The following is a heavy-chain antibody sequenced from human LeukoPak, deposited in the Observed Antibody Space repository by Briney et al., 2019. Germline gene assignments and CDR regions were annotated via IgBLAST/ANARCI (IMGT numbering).Heavy chain of an antibody. CDR2: IRYDGSNK. CDR1: GFSFSNYN. Sequence: PGGSLRLSCAASGFSFSNYNMHWVRQAPGKGLEWVAFIRYDGSNKYYADSVKGRFTISRDNSKNTLYLQLNSLRAEDTAVYYCAKVMTTVTTGDFDYWGQGTLVTVSS. D-gene: IGHD4-17*01. CDR3: AKVMTTVTTGDFDY. J-gene: IGHJ4*02. V-gene: IGHV3-30*02.